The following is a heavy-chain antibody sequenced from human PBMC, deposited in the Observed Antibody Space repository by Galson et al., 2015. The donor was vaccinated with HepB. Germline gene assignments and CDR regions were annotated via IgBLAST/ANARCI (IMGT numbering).Heavy chain of an antibody. D-gene: IGHD2-15*01. J-gene: IGHJ3*01. Sequence: LRLSCAASGFTFSSYAMTWVRQAPGKGLEWVSAISGSGGNTFYADSVKGRFTISRDNSKNTLFLQMNSLRAEDTAVYYCTTSRGTAGWGQGTMVTVSS. CDR2: ISGSGGNT. CDR1: GFTFSSYA. CDR3: TTSRGTAG. V-gene: IGHV3-23*01.